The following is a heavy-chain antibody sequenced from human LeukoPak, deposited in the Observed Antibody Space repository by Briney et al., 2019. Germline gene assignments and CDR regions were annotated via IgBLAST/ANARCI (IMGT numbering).Heavy chain of an antibody. CDR3: ARVRGGGYDY. CDR2: IYYSGST. CDR1: GGSISSSSCY. J-gene: IGHJ4*02. D-gene: IGHD1-26*01. Sequence: SETLSLTCTVSGGSISSSSCYWGWIRQPPGKGLEWIGSIYYSGSTYYNPPLKSRVTISVDTSKNQFSLKLSSVTAADTAVYYCARVRGGGYDYWGQGTLVTVSS. V-gene: IGHV4-39*07.